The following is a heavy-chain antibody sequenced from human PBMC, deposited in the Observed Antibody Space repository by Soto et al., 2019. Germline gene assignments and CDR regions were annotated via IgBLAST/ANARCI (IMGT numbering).Heavy chain of an antibody. Sequence: ASVKVSCKASGYTFIDYYMHWVRQAPGQGLEWMGWSNPGSGVTNEAQKFQGRVTMTRDTYNSTSYKKLTGLTSDDTAEYYCAILPPPCLYYYAMDVWGQGTTVTVSS. CDR2: SNPGSGVT. CDR3: AILPPPCLYYYAMDV. J-gene: IGHJ6*02. CDR1: GYTFIDYY. V-gene: IGHV1-2*02.